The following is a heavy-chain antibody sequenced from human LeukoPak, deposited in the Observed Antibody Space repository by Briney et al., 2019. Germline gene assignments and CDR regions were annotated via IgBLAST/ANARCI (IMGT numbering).Heavy chain of an antibody. CDR3: ARGADCSGGSCYSYYFDY. CDR2: INHSGST. CDR1: GGSFSGYY. V-gene: IGHV4-34*01. Sequence: PSETLSLTCAVYGGSFSGYYWSWIRQPPGKGLEWIGEINHSGSTNYNPSLKSRVTISVDTSKNQFSLKQSSVTAADTAVYYCARGADCSGGSCYSYYFDYWGQGTLVTVSS. D-gene: IGHD2-15*01. J-gene: IGHJ4*02.